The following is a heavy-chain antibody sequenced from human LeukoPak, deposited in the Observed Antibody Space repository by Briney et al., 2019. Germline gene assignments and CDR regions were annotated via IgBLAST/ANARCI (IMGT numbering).Heavy chain of an antibody. CDR2: ISAYNGNT. CDR3: ARVYSVGATHYYFDY. D-gene: IGHD1-26*01. Sequence: ASVKVSCKASGYTFTSYGISWVRQAPGQGLEWMGWISAYNGNTNYAQKLQGRVTMTTDTSTSTAYMELRSLRSDDTAVYYCARVYSVGATHYYFDYWGQGTLVTVSS. V-gene: IGHV1-18*01. CDR1: GYTFTSYG. J-gene: IGHJ4*02.